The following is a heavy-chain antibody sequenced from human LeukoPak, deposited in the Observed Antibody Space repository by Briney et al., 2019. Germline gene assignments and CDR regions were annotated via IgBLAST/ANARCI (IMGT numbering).Heavy chain of an antibody. CDR3: AKTQFQLPPARWPSIS. D-gene: IGHD5-24*01. J-gene: IGHJ5*02. V-gene: IGHV3-23*01. Sequence: GGSLRLSCAASGFTFSNYAMSWVRQAPTKGLEWVSTISGSGDGIYYADSVKGRFTISRDNAENTLYLQTNSLRAEDTAMYYCAKTQFQLPPARWPSISWGQGTLVTVSS. CDR1: GFTFSNYA. CDR2: ISGSGDGI.